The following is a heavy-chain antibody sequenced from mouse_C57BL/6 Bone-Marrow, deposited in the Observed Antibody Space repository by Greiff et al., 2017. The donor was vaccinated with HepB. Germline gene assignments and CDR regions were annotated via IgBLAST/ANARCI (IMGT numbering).Heavy chain of an antibody. J-gene: IGHJ3*01. CDR2: ISSGGDYI. D-gene: IGHD2-4*01. Sequence: EVQVVESGEGLVKPGGSLKLSCAASGFTFSSYAMSWVRQTPEKRLEWVAYISSGGDYIYYADTVKGRFTISRDNARNTLYLQMSSLKSEDTAMYYCTREGTYDYDGAWFAYWGQGTLVTVSA. CDR1: GFTFSSYA. CDR3: TREGTYDYDGAWFAY. V-gene: IGHV5-9-1*02.